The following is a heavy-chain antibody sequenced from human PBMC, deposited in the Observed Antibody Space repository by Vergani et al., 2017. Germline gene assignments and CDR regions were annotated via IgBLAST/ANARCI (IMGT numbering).Heavy chain of an antibody. CDR1: GFTFDDYA. J-gene: IGHJ4*02. CDR2: ICWNSGSI. V-gene: IGHV3-9*01. CDR3: AKDSDFWSGYLDY. Sequence: EVQLVESGGGLVQPGRSLRLSCAASGFTFDDYAMHWVRQAPGKGLEWVSGICWNSGSIGYADSVKGRFTISRDNAKNSLYLQMNSLRAEDTALYYCAKDSDFWSGYLDYWGQGTLVTVSS. D-gene: IGHD3-3*01.